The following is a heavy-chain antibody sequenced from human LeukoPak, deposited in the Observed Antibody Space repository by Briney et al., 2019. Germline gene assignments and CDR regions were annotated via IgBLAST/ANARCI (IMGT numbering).Heavy chain of an antibody. Sequence: SETLSLTCAVYGGSFSGYYWSWIRQPPGKGLEWIGEINHSGSTNYNPSLKSRVTISVDTSKNQFSLKLSSVTAADTAVYYCARLNTMIVEAAFAIWGQGTMVTVSS. CDR1: GGSFSGYY. V-gene: IGHV4-34*01. J-gene: IGHJ3*02. D-gene: IGHD3-22*01. CDR3: ARLNTMIVEAAFAI. CDR2: INHSGST.